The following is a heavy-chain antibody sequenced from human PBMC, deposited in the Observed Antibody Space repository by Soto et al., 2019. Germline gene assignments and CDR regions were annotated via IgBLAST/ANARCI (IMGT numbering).Heavy chain of an antibody. V-gene: IGHV4-59*01. CDR3: ARGGSYYDFWSGYWPGGMDV. D-gene: IGHD3-3*01. CDR2: IYYSGST. J-gene: IGHJ6*02. Sequence: PSETQSLTCTISGGSISSYYWSWIRQPPGKGLEWIGYIYYSGSTNYNPSLKSRVTISVDTSKNQFSLKLSSVTAADTAVYYCARGGSYYDFWSGYWPGGMDVWGQGTTVTVSS. CDR1: GGSISSYY.